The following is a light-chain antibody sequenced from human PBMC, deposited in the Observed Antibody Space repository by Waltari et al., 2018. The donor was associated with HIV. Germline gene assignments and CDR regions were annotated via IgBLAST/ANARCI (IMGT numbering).Light chain of an antibody. Sequence: QSVLTQPPSVSGAPGQRVTISCTGTSSNIGAGYDVHWYQHLPGTAPKLLIYANIHRPSGVPDRFSVSKSATSASLAITGLQAEDEADYFCQSYDSSLSAYVVFGGGTKLTVL. V-gene: IGLV1-40*01. J-gene: IGLJ2*01. CDR2: ANI. CDR1: SSNIGAGYD. CDR3: QSYDSSLSAYVV.